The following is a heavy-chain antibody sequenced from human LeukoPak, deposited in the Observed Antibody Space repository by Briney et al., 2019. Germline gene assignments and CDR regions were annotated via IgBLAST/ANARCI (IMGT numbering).Heavy chain of an antibody. D-gene: IGHD4-23*01. J-gene: IGHJ3*02. CDR2: ISSTSFYI. V-gene: IGHV3-21*01. CDR3: ARGNAGNDAFDI. Sequence: GGSLILSCAASAFTFSSYSMNWVRQAPGKGLEWVPSISSTSFYIYYADSVKGRFTISRDNAKNSLYLQMTSLRAEDTAVYYCARGNAGNDAFDIWGQGTMVTVSS. CDR1: AFTFSSYS.